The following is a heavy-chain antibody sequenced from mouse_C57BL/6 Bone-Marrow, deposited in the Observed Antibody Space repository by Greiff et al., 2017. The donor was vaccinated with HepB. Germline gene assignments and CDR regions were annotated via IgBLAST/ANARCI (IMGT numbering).Heavy chain of an antibody. CDR2: IDPETGGT. Sequence: VQLQESGAVLVRPGASVTLSCKASGYTFTDYEMHWVKQTPVHGLEWIGAIDPETGGTAYNQKFKGKAILTADKSSSTAYMELRSLTSEDSAVYYCTRSDFYGSVFAYWGQGTLVTVSA. CDR1: GYTFTDYE. V-gene: IGHV1-15*01. J-gene: IGHJ3*01. D-gene: IGHD2-2*01. CDR3: TRSDFYGSVFAY.